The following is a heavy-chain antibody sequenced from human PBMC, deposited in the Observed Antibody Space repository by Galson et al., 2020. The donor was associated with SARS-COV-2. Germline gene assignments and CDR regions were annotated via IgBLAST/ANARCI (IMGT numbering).Heavy chain of an antibody. D-gene: IGHD3-9*01. V-gene: IGHV1-2*06. Sequence: ASVKVSCKASGYLLTGHWIHWLRQAPGQGLEWVGRINPNTGATSSAQRFQGRVTMTRDTSINTVYMELNRLGSDDTAIYYCAREDDYDVLGGYQRLFDYWGQGTLVTVSS. CDR1: GYLLTGHW. CDR2: INPNTGAT. J-gene: IGHJ4*02. CDR3: AREDDYDVLGGYQRLFDY.